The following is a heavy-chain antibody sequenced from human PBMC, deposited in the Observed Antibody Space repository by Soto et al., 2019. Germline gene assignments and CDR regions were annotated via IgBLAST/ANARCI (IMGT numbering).Heavy chain of an antibody. CDR2: IYYSGST. Sequence: QVQLQESGPGLVKPSQTLSLTCTVSGGSISSGGYYWSWIRQHPGKGLEWIGYIYYSGSTYYNPSLKSRVTISVDTSKNQFYLRLSSVTAADTAVYYCARGSRGYRGYDAFSCFDYWGQGTLVTVSS. CDR3: ARGSRGYRGYDAFSCFDY. D-gene: IGHD5-12*01. CDR1: GGSISSGGYY. J-gene: IGHJ4*02. V-gene: IGHV4-31*03.